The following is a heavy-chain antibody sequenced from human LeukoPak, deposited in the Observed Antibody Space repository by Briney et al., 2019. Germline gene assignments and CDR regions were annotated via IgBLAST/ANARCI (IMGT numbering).Heavy chain of an antibody. CDR3: AKGYGSGSYCVDY. V-gene: IGHV3-30*18. CDR1: GFTFTNYG. Sequence: GGSLRLSCAASGFTFTNYGMHWVRQAPGKGLEWVSFISYDGSNKYYADSVKGRFTISRDNSKNTPYLQMNSLRGEDTAVYYCAKGYGSGSYCVDYWGQGTQVTVSS. D-gene: IGHD3-10*01. CDR2: ISYDGSNK. J-gene: IGHJ4*02.